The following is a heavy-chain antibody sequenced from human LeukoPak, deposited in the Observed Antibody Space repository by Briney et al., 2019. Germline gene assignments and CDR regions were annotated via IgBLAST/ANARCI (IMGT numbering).Heavy chain of an antibody. D-gene: IGHD1-26*01. CDR1: GFTFSSYD. V-gene: IGHV3-23*01. Sequence: GGSLRLSCAASGFTFSSYDMSWVRQAPGKGLEWVSAISGSGGSTYYADSVKGRFTISRDNSKNTLSLQMNSLRAEDTAVYYCAAHPSGSYPPLYYFDYWGQGTLVTVSS. J-gene: IGHJ4*02. CDR3: AAHPSGSYPPLYYFDY. CDR2: ISGSGGST.